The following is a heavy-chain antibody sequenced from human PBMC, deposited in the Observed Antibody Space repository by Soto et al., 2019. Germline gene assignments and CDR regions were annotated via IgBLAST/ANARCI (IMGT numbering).Heavy chain of an antibody. CDR3: ARENGTSSLDY. J-gene: IGHJ4*02. CDR1: GGTVSAYT. D-gene: IGHD6-6*01. CDR2: IISILDIP. Sequence: QVQVVQSGAEVKKPGSSVKVSCEASGGTVSAYTINWVRQAPGQGLEWMGRIISILDIPNYAQKFQGRLTIIADTSTSTTYMELSNLRSEDTATYYCARENGTSSLDYWGQGTLVTVSS. V-gene: IGHV1-69*02.